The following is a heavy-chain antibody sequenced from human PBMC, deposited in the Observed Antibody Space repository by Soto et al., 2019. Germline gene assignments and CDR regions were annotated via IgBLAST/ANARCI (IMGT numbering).Heavy chain of an antibody. CDR3: ARDHKLGGMDV. J-gene: IGHJ6*04. V-gene: IGHV3-30-3*01. CDR1: GFTFSSYA. D-gene: IGHD7-27*01. CDR2: ISYDGSNK. Sequence: QVQLVESGGGVVQPGRSLRLSCAASGFTFSSYAMHWVRQAPGKGLEWVAVISYDGSNKYYADSVKGRFTISRDNSKNTLYLQMNSLRAEDTAVYYCARDHKLGGMDVWGKGTTVTVSS.